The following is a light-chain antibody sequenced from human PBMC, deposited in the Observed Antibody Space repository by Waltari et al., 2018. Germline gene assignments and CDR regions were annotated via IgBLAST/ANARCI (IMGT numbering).Light chain of an antibody. Sequence: QLVLTQSPSASASLGASVKLTCTLSSGHSSNVVAWLQQRPEKGPRYLMKVNSDGSHSKGDELPGRFSGSRSGAERHLTISSLQAEDEADYYCQTGGHGTWVFGGGTKLTVL. CDR3: QTGGHGTWV. J-gene: IGLJ3*02. CDR1: SGHSSNV. CDR2: VNSDGSH. V-gene: IGLV4-69*01.